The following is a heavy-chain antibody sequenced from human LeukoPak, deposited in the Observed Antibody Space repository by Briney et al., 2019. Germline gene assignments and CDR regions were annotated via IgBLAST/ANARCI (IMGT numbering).Heavy chain of an antibody. D-gene: IGHD4-17*01. CDR2: INHSGST. CDR1: GGSFSGYY. J-gene: IGHJ4*02. Sequence: PSETLSLTCAVYGGSFSGYYWSWIRQPPGKGLEWIGEINHSGSTNYNPSLKSLVTISVATSKNKFSVKLNSVTATAMAVYYCAVDVGEGYGDNDDYWGQGNLGTGSS. V-gene: IGHV4-34*01. CDR3: AVDVGEGYGDNDDY.